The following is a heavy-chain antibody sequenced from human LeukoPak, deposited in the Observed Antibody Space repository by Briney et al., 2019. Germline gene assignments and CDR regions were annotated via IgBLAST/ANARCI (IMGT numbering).Heavy chain of an antibody. J-gene: IGHJ6*04. D-gene: IGHD5-18*01. Sequence: SVTVSCKASGGTFSTYAISWVRQAPGQGLEWMGGIIPIFGSANFAQKFQDRVTITADESTSTTYMELTSLRSEDTAVYFCARARGYRYGYKFEYYHHGLDVWGDGTAVTVSS. CDR2: IIPIFGSA. CDR3: ARARGYRYGYKFEYYHHGLDV. CDR1: GGTFSTYA. V-gene: IGHV1-69*01.